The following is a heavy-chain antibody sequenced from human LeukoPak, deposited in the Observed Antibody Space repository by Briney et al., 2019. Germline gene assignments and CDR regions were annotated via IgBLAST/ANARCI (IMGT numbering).Heavy chain of an antibody. Sequence: GESLKISCKGSGYSFTSYWIGWVRQMPGKGLEWMGIIYPGDSDTRYSPSFQGQVTISADKSISTAYLQWSSLKASDTAMYYCARQLEVAGLVHWFDHWGQGTLVTVSS. J-gene: IGHJ5*02. V-gene: IGHV5-51*01. D-gene: IGHD6-19*01. CDR2: IYPGDSDT. CDR1: GYSFTSYW. CDR3: ARQLEVAGLVHWFDH.